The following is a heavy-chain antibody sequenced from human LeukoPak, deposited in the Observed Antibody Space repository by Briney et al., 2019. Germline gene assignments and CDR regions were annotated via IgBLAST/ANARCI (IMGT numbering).Heavy chain of an antibody. Sequence: ASVKVSCKASGYTFTGYYIHWVRQAPGQGLEWMGRMNPDSGGTSYAQKYQGRVTLTRDTSIGTAYMEVTRLRSDDTAVYYCAKDMGAQDAFDIWGQGTMVTVSS. V-gene: IGHV1-2*06. CDR2: MNPDSGGT. J-gene: IGHJ3*02. CDR1: GYTFTGYY. D-gene: IGHD1-26*01. CDR3: AKDMGAQDAFDI.